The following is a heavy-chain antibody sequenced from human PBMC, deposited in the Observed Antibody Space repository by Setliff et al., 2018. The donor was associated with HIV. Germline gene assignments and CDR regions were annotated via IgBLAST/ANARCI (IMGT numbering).Heavy chain of an antibody. CDR3: ASAGYSSSWLNYYYYMDV. CDR2: IIPIFATP. D-gene: IGHD6-13*01. Sequence: ASVKVSCKASGGTFSSSAISWVRQAPGQGLEWMGGIIPIFATPNYAQKFQGRVTITADESTSTAYMELSSLRSEDTAVYYCASAGYSSSWLNYYYYMDVWGKGTTVTVSS. CDR1: GGTFSSSA. J-gene: IGHJ6*03. V-gene: IGHV1-69*13.